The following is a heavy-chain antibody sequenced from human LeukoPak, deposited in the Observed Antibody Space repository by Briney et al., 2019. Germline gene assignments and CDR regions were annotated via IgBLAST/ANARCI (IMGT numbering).Heavy chain of an antibody. CDR2: INPNSGGT. CDR3: ARAAAAGRGYNWFDP. V-gene: IGHV1-2*02. J-gene: IGHJ5*02. CDR1: GYTFTGYY. Sequence: GAPVKVSCKASGYTFTGYYMHWVRQAPGQGLEWMGWINPNSGGTNYAQKFQGRVTMTRDTSISTAYMELGRLRSDDTAVYYCARAAAAGRGYNWFDPWGQGTLVTVSS. D-gene: IGHD6-13*01.